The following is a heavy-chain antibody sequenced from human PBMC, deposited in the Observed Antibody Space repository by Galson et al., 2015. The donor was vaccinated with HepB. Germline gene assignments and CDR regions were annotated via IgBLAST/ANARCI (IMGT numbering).Heavy chain of an antibody. V-gene: IGHV5-51*01. D-gene: IGHD5-24*01. J-gene: IGHJ4*02. CDR2: IYPDDSET. CDR1: GYTFSHYW. Sequence: QSGAEVKKSGESLKISCQGSGYTFSHYWIAWVRQMPGKGLEWMGVIYPDDSETRYSPSFQGQATISADKSISTVYLQWSSLKASDTAVYYCAREMAAGVDWGQGTLVTVSS. CDR3: AREMAAGVD.